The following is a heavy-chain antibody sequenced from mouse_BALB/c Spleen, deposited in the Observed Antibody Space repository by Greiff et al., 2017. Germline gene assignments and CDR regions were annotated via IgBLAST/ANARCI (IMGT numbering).Heavy chain of an antibody. Sequence: VQLQQPGAELVMPGASVKMSCKASGYTFTDYWMHWVKQRPGQGLEWIGAIDTSDSYTSYNQKFKGKATLTVDESSSTAYMQLSSLTSEDSAVYYCARGDGKYSYAMDYWGQGTSVTVSS. CDR3: ARGDGKYSYAMDY. CDR1: GYTFTDYW. V-gene: IGHV1-69*01. D-gene: IGHD2-1*01. CDR2: IDTSDSYT. J-gene: IGHJ4*01.